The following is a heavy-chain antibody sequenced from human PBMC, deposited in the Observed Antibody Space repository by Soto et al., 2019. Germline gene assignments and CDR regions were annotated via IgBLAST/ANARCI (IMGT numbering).Heavy chain of an antibody. CDR2: ITPIFGTS. CDR1: GVTFSDSS. D-gene: IGHD3-3*01. J-gene: IGHJ5*02. CDR3: ARARRFVDDTRFDP. V-gene: IGHV1-69*01. Sequence: QVQLVQSGAEGKRPGSSVRVSCKASGVTFSDSSFSWVRQAPGQGLEWMGVITPIFGTSNFAQSFRGRFTITADESTSTVYMELSSLRSEDTAVYYCARARRFVDDTRFDPWGQGTLVTVSS.